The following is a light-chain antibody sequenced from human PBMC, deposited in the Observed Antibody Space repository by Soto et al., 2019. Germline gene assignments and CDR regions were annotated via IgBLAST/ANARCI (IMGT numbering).Light chain of an antibody. CDR2: DVN. V-gene: IGLV2-11*01. CDR3: CSYARGSRA. Sequence: QSALTQPRSVSGSPGQSVTISCTGSSSDVGAYNYVSWYQHNPGKAPKLLIYDVNKRPSGVPDRFSGSKFGNTASLTISGLQAEDEADYYCCSYARGSRAFGGGTQLTVL. J-gene: IGLJ3*02. CDR1: SSDVGAYNY.